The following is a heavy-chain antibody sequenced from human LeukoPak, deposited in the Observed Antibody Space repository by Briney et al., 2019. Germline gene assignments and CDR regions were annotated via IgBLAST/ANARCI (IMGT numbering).Heavy chain of an antibody. J-gene: IGHJ6*03. Sequence: VASVKVSCKASGYTFTSYDINWVRQATGQGLEWMGWMNPNSGNTGYAQKFQGRVTMTRNTSISTAYMELSSLRSEDTAVYYCARAMGYDPKDYYYMDVWGKGTTVTISS. CDR3: ARAMGYDPKDYYYMDV. CDR1: GYTFTSYD. V-gene: IGHV1-8*01. D-gene: IGHD5-12*01. CDR2: MNPNSGNT.